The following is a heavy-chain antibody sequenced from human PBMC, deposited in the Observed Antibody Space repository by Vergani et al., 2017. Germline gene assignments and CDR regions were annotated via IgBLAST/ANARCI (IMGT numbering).Heavy chain of an antibody. J-gene: IGHJ3*02. D-gene: IGHD3-22*01. CDR2: ISGSGGST. CDR3: AKDLTYYYDSSGYYWDAFDI. V-gene: IGHV3-23*04. Sequence: EVDLVESGGGLAQPGGSLRLSCEASGITFWKFGMHWVRQGPGKGLEWVSAISGSGGSTYYADSVKGRFTISRDNSKNTLYLQMNSLRAEDTAVYYCAKDLTYYYDSSGYYWDAFDIWGQGTMVTVSS. CDR1: GITFWKFG.